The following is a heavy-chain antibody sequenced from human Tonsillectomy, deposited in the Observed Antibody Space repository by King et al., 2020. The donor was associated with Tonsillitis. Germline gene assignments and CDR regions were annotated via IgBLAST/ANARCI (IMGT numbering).Heavy chain of an antibody. V-gene: IGHV3-9*03. J-gene: IGHJ4*02. D-gene: IGHD6-13*01. CDR1: GFTFDDYA. Sequence: VQLVESGGGLVQPGRSLRLSCAASGFTFDDYAMHWVRQAPGKGLEWVSGIIWNSGSIGYADSVKGRFTISRDNAKNSLYLQMNSLRAEDMALYYCAKDRGSTASGTFDSWGQGTLVTVSS. CDR2: IIWNSGSI. CDR3: AKDRGSTASGTFDS.